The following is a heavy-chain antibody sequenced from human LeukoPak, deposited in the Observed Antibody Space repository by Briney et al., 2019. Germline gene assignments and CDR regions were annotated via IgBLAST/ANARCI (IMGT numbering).Heavy chain of an antibody. V-gene: IGHV4-59*12. J-gene: IGHJ5*02. CDR3: ARPGYCSSTSSQLSWFDP. D-gene: IGHD2-2*01. CDR1: GSSINVYY. Sequence: PLETLSLTCTVSGSSINVYYWSWIRQSPGKGLEWIAYISYSGSTNYNPSLKSRVTISVDTSKNQFSLKLSSVTAADTAVYYCARPGYCSSTSSQLSWFDPWGQGTLVTVSS. CDR2: ISYSGST.